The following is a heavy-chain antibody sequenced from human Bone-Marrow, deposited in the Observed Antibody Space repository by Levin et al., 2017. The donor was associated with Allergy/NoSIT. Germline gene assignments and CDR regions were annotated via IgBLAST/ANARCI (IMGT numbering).Heavy chain of an antibody. CDR2: ISSSSSYI. CDR3: ASFSVAAPPGFDY. CDR1: GFTFSSYS. V-gene: IGHV3-21*01. J-gene: IGHJ4*02. D-gene: IGHD6-13*01. Sequence: GESLKISCAASGFTFSSYSMNWVRQAPGKGLEWVSSISSSSSYIYYADSVKGRFTISRDNAKNSLYLQMNSLRAEDTAVYYCASFSVAAPPGFDYWGQGTLVTVSS.